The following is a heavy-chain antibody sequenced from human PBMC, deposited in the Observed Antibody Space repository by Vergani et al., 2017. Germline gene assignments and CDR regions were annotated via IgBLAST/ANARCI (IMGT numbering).Heavy chain of an antibody. V-gene: IGHV3-13*01. J-gene: IGHJ6*04. Sequence: VESGGGLVQPGGSLRLSCTVSGFTFSSNDFHWVRQTAGKGLEWVSSIDVDGDRYYSDSVKGRFTISRDNGQSYLYLDMDNLRVEDTAVYFCAKEFCGTGNCYGWNHLEVWGEGTSVTVSS. CDR1: GFTFSSND. CDR3: AKEFCGTGNCYGWNHLEV. CDR2: IDVDGDR. D-gene: IGHD1-1*01.